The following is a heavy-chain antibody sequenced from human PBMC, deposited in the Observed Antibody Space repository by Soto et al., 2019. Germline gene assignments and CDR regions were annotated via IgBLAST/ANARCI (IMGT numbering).Heavy chain of an antibody. J-gene: IGHJ6*02. CDR2: IDTAGRA. D-gene: IGHD3-3*01. CDR3: ARGATYYDFWSGHYTSYTYYGMDV. CDR1: EFTVSSNY. Sequence: EVQLVESGGGLIQPGGSLRVSCAASEFTVSSNYMTWVRQAPGKGLEWVSVIDTAGRANYAESVKGRFTNSRDNSKNTLYLQMNSLRVEDTAVYYCARGATYYDFWSGHYTSYTYYGMDVWGQGTMVTVS. V-gene: IGHV3-53*01.